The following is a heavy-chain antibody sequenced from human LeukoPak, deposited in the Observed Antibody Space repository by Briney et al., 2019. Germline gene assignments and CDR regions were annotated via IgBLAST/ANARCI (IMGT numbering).Heavy chain of an antibody. Sequence: PGGSLRLSCAASGFTFSSYAMSWVRQAPGKGLEWVAVMSYDGTNEYYADSLKGRFTISRDNSKNSLYLQMNSLRLEDTAVYYCARDPYYYDSSGYSGVVKCWFDPWGQGTLVTVSS. CDR2: MSYDGTNE. CDR1: GFTFSSYA. D-gene: IGHD3-22*01. V-gene: IGHV3-30*03. J-gene: IGHJ5*02. CDR3: ARDPYYYDSSGYSGVVKCWFDP.